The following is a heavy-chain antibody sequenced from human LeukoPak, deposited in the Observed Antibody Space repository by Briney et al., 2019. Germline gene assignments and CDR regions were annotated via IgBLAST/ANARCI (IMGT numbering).Heavy chain of an antibody. Sequence: SETLSLTCTVSGGSISSSSYYWGWIRQPPGKGLEWIGSIYYTGSTYYKPSLKSRVTISVDTSKNQFSLKLSSVTAADTAVYYCARQKGGVAGLKYYFDFWAREPWSPSPQ. J-gene: IGHJ4*02. CDR3: ARQKGGVAGLKYYFDF. D-gene: IGHD6-19*01. CDR2: IYYTGST. V-gene: IGHV4-39*01. CDR1: GGSISSSSYY.